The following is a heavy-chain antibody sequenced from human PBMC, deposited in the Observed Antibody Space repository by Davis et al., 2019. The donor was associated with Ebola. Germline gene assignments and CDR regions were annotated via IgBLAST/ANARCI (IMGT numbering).Heavy chain of an antibody. Sequence: GESLKISCAASGFTFSKSVMHWVRQAPGKDLEWLSVMVHDGSIEYYADSVKGRFIISRDNSQNTLYLQMNRLTNEDTAVYYCARDGGDGYTSGWFFDYWGQGTLVTVSS. D-gene: IGHD6-19*01. CDR2: MVHDGSIE. V-gene: IGHV3-30*04. CDR1: GFTFSKSV. J-gene: IGHJ4*02. CDR3: ARDGGDGYTSGWFFDY.